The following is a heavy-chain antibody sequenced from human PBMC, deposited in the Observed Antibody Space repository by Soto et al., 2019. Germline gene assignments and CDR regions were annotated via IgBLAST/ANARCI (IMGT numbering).Heavy chain of an antibody. CDR1: GGSIRSGGCY. J-gene: IGHJ4*02. D-gene: IGHD3-9*01. CDR2: IYYSGST. CDR3: ARALFDWLLESYYFDY. V-gene: IGHV4-31*03. Sequence: PSESLSLTCTVSGGSIRSGGCYWSWIRQHPGKGLEWIGYIYYSGSTYYNPSLKSRVTISVDTSKNQFSLKLSSVTAADTAVYYCARALFDWLLESYYFDYWGQGTLVTVSS.